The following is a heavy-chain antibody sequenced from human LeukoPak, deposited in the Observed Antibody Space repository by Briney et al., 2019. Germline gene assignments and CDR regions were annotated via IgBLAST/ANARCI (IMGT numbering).Heavy chain of an antibody. Sequence: SVKVSCKASGGTISSYAISWVRQAPGQGLEWMGRIIPIFGIANYAQKFQGRVTITADKSTSTAYMELSSLRSEDTAVYYCAGWEGGNSGYYFDYWGQGTLVTVSS. V-gene: IGHV1-69*04. J-gene: IGHJ4*02. D-gene: IGHD4-23*01. CDR1: GGTISSYA. CDR3: AGWEGGNSGYYFDY. CDR2: IIPIFGIA.